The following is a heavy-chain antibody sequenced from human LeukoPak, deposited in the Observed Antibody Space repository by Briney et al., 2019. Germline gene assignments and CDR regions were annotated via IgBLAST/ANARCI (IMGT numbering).Heavy chain of an antibody. CDR1: GYTFTSYA. CDR3: ARGGPTSNDYGDYGDY. CDR2: INTNTGNP. D-gene: IGHD4-17*01. Sequence: ASVKVSCKASGYTFTSYAMNWVRQAPGQGLEWMGWINTNTGNPTYAQSFTGRFVFSLDTSVSTAYLQISSLKAEDTAVYYCARGGPTSNDYGDYGDYWGQGTLVTVSS. V-gene: IGHV7-4-1*02. J-gene: IGHJ4*02.